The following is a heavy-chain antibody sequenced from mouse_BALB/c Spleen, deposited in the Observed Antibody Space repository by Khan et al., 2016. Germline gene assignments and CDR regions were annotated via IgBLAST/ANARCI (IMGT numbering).Heavy chain of an antibody. CDR2: IRLKSDDYVT. CDR3: CLQL. V-gene: IGHV6-6*02. D-gene: IGHD3-3*01. Sequence: EVKLVESGGGLVKPGGSMKLSCVASGFTFSNYWMHWVRQSPEKGLEWVAEIRLKSDDYVTHYAVSGKGRFTISRDASKSSVYLHMNNLRADATGIYYCCLQLWGQGTTLTVSS. CDR1: GFTFSNYW. J-gene: IGHJ2*01.